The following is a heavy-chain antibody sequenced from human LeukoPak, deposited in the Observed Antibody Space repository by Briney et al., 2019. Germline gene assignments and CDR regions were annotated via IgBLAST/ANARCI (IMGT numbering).Heavy chain of an antibody. J-gene: IGHJ4*02. V-gene: IGHV3-43*02. Sequence: GGSLRLSCAASGFTFDDYAMHWVRQAPGKGLEWVSLISGDGGTTYSADSVKGRFTISRDNSKNSLYLQMNSLRTEDAALYYCARSLPDYFDYWGQGTLVTVSS. CDR2: ISGDGGTT. CDR3: ARSLPDYFDY. CDR1: GFTFDDYA.